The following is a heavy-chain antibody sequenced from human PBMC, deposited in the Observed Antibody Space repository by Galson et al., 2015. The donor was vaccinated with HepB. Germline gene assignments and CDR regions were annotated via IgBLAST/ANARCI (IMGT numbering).Heavy chain of an antibody. J-gene: IGHJ4*02. Sequence: QSGAEVKKPGESLKISCKGSGYSFTNYWIGWVRQMPGKGLEWMGIIYPGDSDTRYSPSFQGQVTISADKSISTAYLQWSSLKASDTAMYYCARLGGYSGYDRHYFDYWGQGTLVTVSS. CDR3: ARLGGYSGYDRHYFDY. V-gene: IGHV5-51*01. CDR2: IYPGDSDT. CDR1: GYSFTNYW. D-gene: IGHD5-12*01.